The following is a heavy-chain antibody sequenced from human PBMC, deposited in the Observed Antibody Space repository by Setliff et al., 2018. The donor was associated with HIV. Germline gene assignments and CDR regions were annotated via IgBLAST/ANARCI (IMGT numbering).Heavy chain of an antibody. Sequence: SETLSLTCTVSGGSISSYYWSWIRQPPGKGLEWIGYIYYSGSTNYNPSLKSRVTISVDTSKNQFSLKLSSVTAADTAVYYCARELGLYSSSWARFDAFDIWGKGKMVTV. CDR2: IYYSGST. V-gene: IGHV4-59*01. J-gene: IGHJ3*02. D-gene: IGHD6-13*01. CDR1: GGSISSYY. CDR3: ARELGLYSSSWARFDAFDI.